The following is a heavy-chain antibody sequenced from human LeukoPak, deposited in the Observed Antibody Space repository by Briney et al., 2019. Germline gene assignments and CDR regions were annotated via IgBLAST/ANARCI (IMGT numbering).Heavy chain of an antibody. V-gene: IGHV3-23*01. D-gene: IGHD5-18*01. CDR1: GFTFSSYA. CDR3: ARTRGYSYGPTPYYFDY. Sequence: GGSLRLSCAASGFTFSSYAMSWVRQAPGKGLEWVSAISGSGGSTYYADSVKGRFTISRDNSKNTLYLQMNSLRAEDTVLYYCARTRGYSYGPTPYYFDYWGQGTLVTVSS. J-gene: IGHJ4*02. CDR2: ISGSGGST.